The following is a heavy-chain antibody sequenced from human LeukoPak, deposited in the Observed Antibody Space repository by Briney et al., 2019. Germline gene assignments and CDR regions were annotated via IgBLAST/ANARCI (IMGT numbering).Heavy chain of an antibody. V-gene: IGHV3-23*01. CDR1: GFTFSSYA. Sequence: GGSLGLSCAASGFTFSSYAMSWVRQAPGKGLEWVSAISGSGGSTYYADSVKGRFTISRDNSKNTLYLQMNSLRAEDTAVYYCAKDSFPFIPAAENWFDPWGQGTLVTVSS. D-gene: IGHD2-2*01. J-gene: IGHJ5*02. CDR2: ISGSGGST. CDR3: AKDSFPFIPAAENWFDP.